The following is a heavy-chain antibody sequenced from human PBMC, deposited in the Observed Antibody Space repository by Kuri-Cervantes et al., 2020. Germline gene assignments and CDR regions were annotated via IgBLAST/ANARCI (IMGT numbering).Heavy chain of an antibody. CDR2: ISDSGGST. D-gene: IGHD1-1*01. J-gene: IGHJ4*02. CDR1: GFTFSSYA. V-gene: IGHV3-23*01. Sequence: GGSLRLSCAASGFTFSSYAMSWVRQAPGKGLEWVSTISDSGGSTYYADSVKGRLTISRDNSKNSLYLQMNSLRVEDTALYYCAKSGRVVLELDYWGQGILVTVSS. CDR3: AKSGRVVLELDY.